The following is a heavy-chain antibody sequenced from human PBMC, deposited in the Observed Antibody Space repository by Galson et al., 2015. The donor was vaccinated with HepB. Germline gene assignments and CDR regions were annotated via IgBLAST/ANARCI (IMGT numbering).Heavy chain of an antibody. D-gene: IGHD5-18*01. CDR3: ARGRAVTAMVNFFSFDY. J-gene: IGHJ4*02. V-gene: IGHV5-51*01. CDR2: IYPGDSDT. Sequence: QSGAEVKKPGESLKISCKGSGSSFTSYWIGWERQMPGKGLEWMGIIYPGDSDTRYSPSFQGQVTISTDKSNSAAYLQWSSLKGSDTAMYYCARGRAVTAMVNFFSFDYWGQGTLVTVSS. CDR1: GSSFTSYW.